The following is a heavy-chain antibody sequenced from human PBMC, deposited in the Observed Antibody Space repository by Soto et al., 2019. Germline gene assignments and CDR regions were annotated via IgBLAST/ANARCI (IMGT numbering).Heavy chain of an antibody. CDR3: ARDGLLFSGPYRPSRFDY. D-gene: IGHD3-16*02. J-gene: IGHJ4*02. Sequence: GGSLRLSCAASGFKFSDYWMSWVRQAPGKGLEWVGNIKHDTSEAHYADPVKGRFTITRDNIKNFLFLQMNGLRSDDTASYYCARDGLLFSGPYRPSRFDYWGLGTLVTVSS. V-gene: IGHV3-7*03. CDR1: GFKFSDYW. CDR2: IKHDTSEA.